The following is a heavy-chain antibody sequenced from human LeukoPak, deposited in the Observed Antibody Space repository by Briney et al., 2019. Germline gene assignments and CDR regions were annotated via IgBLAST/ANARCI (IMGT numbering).Heavy chain of an antibody. CDR1: GFTFSSYA. D-gene: IGHD5-12*01. CDR3: VKGGYSGYKYAFDI. J-gene: IGHJ3*02. CDR2: IIDSGVST. V-gene: IGHV3-23*01. Sequence: GGSLRLSCAASGFTFSSYAMSWVRQAPGKGLEWVSSIIDSGVSTSNADSVKGRFTISRDNSKNTLYLQMNSLRAEDTAVYYCVKGGYSGYKYAFDIWGQGTMVTVSS.